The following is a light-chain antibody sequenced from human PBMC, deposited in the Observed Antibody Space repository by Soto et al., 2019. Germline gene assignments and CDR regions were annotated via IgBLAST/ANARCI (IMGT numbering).Light chain of an antibody. CDR2: KAS. CDR3: QQYNGYWT. J-gene: IGKJ1*01. V-gene: IGKV1-5*03. CDR1: QSISDL. Sequence: DIQMTQSPSTLSAPVGDRVTITCRASQSISDLLAWYQQKPGKAPKLLIYKASSLKSGVPSRFSGSGSGTEYTLTISSLQPDGFASYYCQQYNGYWTFGQGTKVEIK.